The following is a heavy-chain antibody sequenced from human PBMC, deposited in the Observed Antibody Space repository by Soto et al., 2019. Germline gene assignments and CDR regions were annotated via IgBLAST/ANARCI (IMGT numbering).Heavy chain of an antibody. J-gene: IGHJ4*02. V-gene: IGHV4-59*01. Sequence: QVQLQESGPGLVKPSETLSLTCTVSGGSISSYYWSWIRQPPGKGLEWIGYIYYSGSTNYNPSLKSRVTISVDTSKSQFSLKLSSVTAADTAVYYCARVIGRGSSWYLDYWGQGTLVTVSS. CDR3: ARVIGRGSSWYLDY. CDR1: GGSISSYY. D-gene: IGHD6-13*01. CDR2: IYYSGST.